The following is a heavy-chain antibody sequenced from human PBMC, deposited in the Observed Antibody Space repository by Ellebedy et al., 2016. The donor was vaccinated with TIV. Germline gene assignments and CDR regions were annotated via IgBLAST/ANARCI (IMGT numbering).Heavy chain of an antibody. CDR1: GYTFTGYY. CDR3: ARSIHMIRGGPLAFDP. V-gene: IGHV1-2*02. D-gene: IGHD3-10*01. CDR2: INPNSGDT. Sequence: AASVKVSCKASGYTFTGYYIHWVRQAPGQGLEWMGWINPNSGDTNYAQKFQGRVTMTRDTSISTAYMELRRLRSDDTAGYYCARSIHMIRGGPLAFDPWGQGSLVTVSS. J-gene: IGHJ5*02.